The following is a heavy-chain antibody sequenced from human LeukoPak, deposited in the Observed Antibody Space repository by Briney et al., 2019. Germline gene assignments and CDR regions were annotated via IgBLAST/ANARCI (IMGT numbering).Heavy chain of an antibody. D-gene: IGHD3-10*01. V-gene: IGHV1-3*01. J-gene: IGHJ5*02. CDR1: GYTFTSYA. CDR3: ARASLLWFGELSSWFDP. Sequence: ASVKVSCKASGYTFTSYAMHWVRQAPGQRLEWMGRINAGNGNTKYSQKFQGRVTITRDTSASTAYMELSSLRSEDTAVYYCARASLLWFGELSSWFDPWGQGTLVTVSS. CDR2: INAGNGNT.